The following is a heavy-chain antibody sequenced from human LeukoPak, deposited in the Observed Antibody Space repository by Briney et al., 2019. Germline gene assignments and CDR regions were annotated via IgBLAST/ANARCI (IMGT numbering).Heavy chain of an antibody. CDR3: AKGLLYQPDDY. J-gene: IGHJ4*02. D-gene: IGHD2-2*01. CDR1: QFTFNKYG. V-gene: IGHV3-30*02. CDR2: VRYDGTTN. Sequence: PGGSLRLSCATSQFTFNKYGMHWVRQAPGRGLEWVAFVRYDGTTNQYSDSVKGRFTISRDNSKNTLYLQMNSLRAEDTAVYYCAKGLLYQPDDYWGQGTLVTVSS.